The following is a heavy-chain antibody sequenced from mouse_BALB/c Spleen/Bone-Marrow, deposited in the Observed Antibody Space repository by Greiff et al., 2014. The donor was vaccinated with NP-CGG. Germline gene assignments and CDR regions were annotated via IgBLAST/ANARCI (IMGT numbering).Heavy chain of an antibody. CDR3: SRDCYYGYSIDY. V-gene: IGHV5-6-3*01. D-gene: IGHD1-1*01. J-gene: IGHJ4*01. Sequence: EVKLVESGGGLVQPGGSLKLSCAASRFTFSSYGMSWVRQTQDKRLELVATINSNGGSTYYPDSVKGRFTISRDNAKNTLYLQRSSLKAQDTAMYYCSRDCYYGYSIDYWGQGTPVTVSS. CDR2: INSNGGST. CDR1: RFTFSSYG.